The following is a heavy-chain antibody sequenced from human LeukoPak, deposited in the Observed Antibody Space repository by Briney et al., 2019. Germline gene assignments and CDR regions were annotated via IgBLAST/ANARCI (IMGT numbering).Heavy chain of an antibody. J-gene: IGHJ6*02. V-gene: IGHV3-23*01. D-gene: IGHD3-9*01. CDR1: GFTFSSYA. CDR3: AKGSVLRYFDWFVDYYYGMDV. Sequence: GGSLRLSCAASGFTFSSYAMSWVRQAPRKGLEWVSAISGSGGSTYYADSVKGRFTISRDNSKNTLYLQMNSLRAEDTAVYYCAKGSVLRYFDWFVDYYYGMDVWGQGTTVTVSS. CDR2: ISGSGGST.